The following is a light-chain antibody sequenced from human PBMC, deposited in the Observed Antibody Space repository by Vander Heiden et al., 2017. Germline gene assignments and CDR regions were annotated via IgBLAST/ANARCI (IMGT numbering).Light chain of an antibody. CDR1: SSDVGSYNL. Sequence: QSALTQPASVSGSPGQSITISCTGTSSDVGSYNLVSWYQQHPGKAPKLMIYEVSKRPSGVSNRFSGSKSGNTASLTISGLQAEDEAEYYCCSYAGSSSVVVGGGTKLTVL. V-gene: IGLV2-23*02. J-gene: IGLJ2*01. CDR2: EVS. CDR3: CSYAGSSSVV.